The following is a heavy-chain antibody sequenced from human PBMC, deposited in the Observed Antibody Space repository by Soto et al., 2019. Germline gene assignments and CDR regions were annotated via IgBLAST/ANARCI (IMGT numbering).Heavy chain of an antibody. J-gene: IGHJ6*02. Sequence: VASVKVSCKASGYTFTSYGISWVRQAPGQGLEWMGWISAYNGNTNYAQKLQGRVTMTTDTSTSTAYMELRSLRSDDTAVYYCAREYDFWSGYSDYYYGMDVWGQGTTVTVSS. D-gene: IGHD3-3*01. V-gene: IGHV1-18*01. CDR3: AREYDFWSGYSDYYYGMDV. CDR1: GYTFTSYG. CDR2: ISAYNGNT.